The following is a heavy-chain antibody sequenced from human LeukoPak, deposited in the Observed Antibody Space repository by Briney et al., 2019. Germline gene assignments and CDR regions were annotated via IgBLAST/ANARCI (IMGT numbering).Heavy chain of an antibody. D-gene: IGHD1-26*01. CDR1: GGTFSSFA. Sequence: SVKVSCKASGGTFSSFAISWVRQAPGQGLEWMGGIIPIFGTANYAQKFQGRVTIVADESTSTAYMELSSLRSEDTAVYHCARSTRIVGATTSFDYWGQGTLVTVSS. CDR2: IIPIFGTA. CDR3: ARSTRIVGATTSFDY. V-gene: IGHV1-69*01. J-gene: IGHJ4*02.